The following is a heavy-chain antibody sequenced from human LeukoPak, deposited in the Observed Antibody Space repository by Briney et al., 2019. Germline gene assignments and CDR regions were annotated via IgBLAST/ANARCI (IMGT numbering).Heavy chain of an antibody. Sequence: ASVKVSRKASGYTFTGYYMHWVRQAPGQGLEWMGWINPNSGGTNYAQKFQGRVTMARDTSISTAYMELSRLRSDDTAVYYCATPYDILTGYSYWGQGTLVTVSS. CDR1: GYTFTGYY. CDR3: ATPYDILTGYSY. D-gene: IGHD3-9*01. CDR2: INPNSGGT. V-gene: IGHV1-2*02. J-gene: IGHJ4*02.